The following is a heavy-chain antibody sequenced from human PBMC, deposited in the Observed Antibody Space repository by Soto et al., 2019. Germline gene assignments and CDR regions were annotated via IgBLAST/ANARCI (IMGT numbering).Heavy chain of an antibody. V-gene: IGHV1-69*13. CDR1: GGTFSSYA. J-gene: IGHJ4*02. D-gene: IGHD3-22*01. CDR3: ARDRRDYYDSSGYYPCFDY. CDR2: IIPIFGTA. Sequence: SVKVSCKASGGTFSSYAISWVRQAPGQGLEWMGGIIPIFGTANYAQKFQGRVTITADESTSTAYMELSSLRSEDTAVYYCARDRRDYYDSSGYYPCFDYWGQGTLVTVSS.